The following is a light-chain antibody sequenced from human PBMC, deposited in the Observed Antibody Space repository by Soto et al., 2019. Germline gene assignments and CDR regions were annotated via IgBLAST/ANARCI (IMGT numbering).Light chain of an antibody. V-gene: IGKV3-20*01. J-gene: IGKJ4*01. CDR3: QQYGYSPLT. CDR2: GTS. Sequence: LRQSPRNLLLTQGERATLFCRASQTIRSESLGWYQKKPAQAPRRVIYGTSSRPPKVPDRFSGSGSGTDFTLNFSRLEPYDFAVYYCQQYGYSPLTFGGGTKVDIK. CDR1: QTIRSES.